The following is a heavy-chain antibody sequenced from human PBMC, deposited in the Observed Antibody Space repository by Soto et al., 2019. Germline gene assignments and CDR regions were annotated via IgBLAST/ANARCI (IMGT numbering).Heavy chain of an antibody. CDR1: GFSFNIFA. CDR2: ISGGGGST. J-gene: IGHJ4*02. V-gene: IGHV3-23*01. D-gene: IGHD3-22*01. CDR3: AKDRTSYDSSAQFDS. Sequence: EVKLLESGGRLVQPGGSLRLSCAASGFSFNIFAMNWVRQAPGKGLEWVSGISGGGGSTYYADSVKGRFTISRDNSNNTLYLQMNSLRAEDTAVYYCAKDRTSYDSSAQFDSWGQGTLVTVSS.